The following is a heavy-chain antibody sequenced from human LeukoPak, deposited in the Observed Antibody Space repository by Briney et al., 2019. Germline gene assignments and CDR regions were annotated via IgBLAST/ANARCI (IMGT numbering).Heavy chain of an antibody. Sequence: GGSLRLSCAASGFTFSNAWMNWVRQAPGKGLEWVGRIKSKSDGGTVEYAAPVEGRFTISRHDLRNMLFLQMNSLNTEDTAVYNCTSELRSLEWLLSSYALDVWGQGTMVTVSS. CDR2: IKSKSDGGTV. J-gene: IGHJ3*01. CDR1: GFTFSNAW. V-gene: IGHV3-15*07. CDR3: TSELRSLEWLLSSYALDV. D-gene: IGHD3-3*01.